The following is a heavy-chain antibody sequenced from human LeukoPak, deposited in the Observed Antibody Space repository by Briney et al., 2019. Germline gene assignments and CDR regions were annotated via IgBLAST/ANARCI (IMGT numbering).Heavy chain of an antibody. Sequence: SETLSLTCSVSGXSIRNYYWSWIRQPPGKGLEWIGYIYSSGNTNYNPSLKSRLTISVDLSTNQFYLKLTSVTGADTAVYYCARQSSWYYDFDYWGQGTLVTVSS. J-gene: IGHJ4*02. CDR3: ARQSSWYYDFDY. CDR2: IYSSGNT. D-gene: IGHD6-13*01. V-gene: IGHV4-59*08. CDR1: GXSIRNYY.